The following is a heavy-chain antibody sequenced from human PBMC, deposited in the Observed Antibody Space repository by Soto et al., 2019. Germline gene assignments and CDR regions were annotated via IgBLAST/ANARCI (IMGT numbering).Heavy chain of an antibody. CDR2: IIPIFGTA. CDR3: ARASVVTPLVLYYFDY. CDR1: GGTFSSYA. J-gene: IGHJ4*02. D-gene: IGHD2-21*02. V-gene: IGHV1-69*13. Sequence: SVKVSCKASGGTFSSYAISWVRQAPGQGLEWMGGIIPIFGTANYAQKFQGRVTITADESTSTAYMELSSLRSEDTAVYYCARASVVTPLVLYYFDYWGQGTLVTVSS.